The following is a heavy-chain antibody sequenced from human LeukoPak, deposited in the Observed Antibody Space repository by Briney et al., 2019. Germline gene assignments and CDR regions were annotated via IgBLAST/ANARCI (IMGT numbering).Heavy chain of an antibody. D-gene: IGHD1-26*01. CDR1: GFPLSPNY. V-gene: IGHV3-53*01. CDR3: ARVRRQVGSRWFDS. J-gene: IGHJ5*01. Sequence: GGSLRLSCAASGFPLSPNYMSWVRPAPGKGLGWGSVINTGGSAFYADSVKGRFTISRDNSNNTLYLQMNSLRAEDTAVYYCARVRRQVGSRWFDSWGQGILVTVSS. CDR2: INTGGSA.